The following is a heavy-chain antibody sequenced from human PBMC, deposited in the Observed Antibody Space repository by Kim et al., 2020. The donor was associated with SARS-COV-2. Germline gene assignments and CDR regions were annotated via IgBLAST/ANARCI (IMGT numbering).Heavy chain of an antibody. Sequence: SETLSLTCAVYGGSFSAYSWIWIRQAPGKGLEWIGEVNHSGITKYHPSLKSRVTISVETSKNQFSLKLPSVTAAGTAVFYCARGRAGVVPSPILWLGPYSYYYAMDVWGQGTTVTVS. J-gene: IGHJ6*02. D-gene: IGHD2-21*01. V-gene: IGHV4-34*01. CDR2: VNHSGIT. CDR3: ARGRAGVVPSPILWLGPYSYYYAMDV. CDR1: GGSFSAYS.